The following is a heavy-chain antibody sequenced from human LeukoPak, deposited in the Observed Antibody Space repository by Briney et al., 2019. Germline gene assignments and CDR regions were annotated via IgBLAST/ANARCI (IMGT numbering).Heavy chain of an antibody. Sequence: GGSLRLSCAASGFTFSSYSTNWVRQAPGKGLEWVSSISSSSSYIYYADSVKGRFTISRDNAKNSLYLQMNSLRAEDTAVYYCARAPSAGNFVLYYFDYWGQGTLVTVSS. J-gene: IGHJ4*02. CDR1: GFTFSSYS. CDR2: ISSSSSYI. CDR3: ARAPSAGNFVLYYFDY. V-gene: IGHV3-21*04. D-gene: IGHD3-16*02.